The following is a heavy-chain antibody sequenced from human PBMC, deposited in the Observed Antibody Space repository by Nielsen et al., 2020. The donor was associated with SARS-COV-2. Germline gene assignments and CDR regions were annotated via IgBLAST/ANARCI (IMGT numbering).Heavy chain of an antibody. CDR2: IWYDGSNK. CDR3: ARDVSVVDPKVV. CDR1: GFTFSSYG. J-gene: IGHJ4*02. D-gene: IGHD3/OR15-3a*01. V-gene: IGHV3-33*01. Sequence: GGSLRLSCAASGFTFSSYGMHWVRQAPGKGLEWVAVIWYDGSNKYYADSVKGRFTISRDNSKNTLYLQMNSLRAEDTAVYYCARDVSVVDPKVVWGQGTLVTVSS.